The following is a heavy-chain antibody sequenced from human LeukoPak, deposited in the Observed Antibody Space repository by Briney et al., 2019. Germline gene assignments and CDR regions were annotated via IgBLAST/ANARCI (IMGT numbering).Heavy chain of an antibody. J-gene: IGHJ4*02. V-gene: IGHV1-46*01. Sequence: ASVKVSCKASGYTFATYYTHWVRQAPGQGLEWMGIINPSGGSTSYAQKFQGRVTMTRDTSTSTVYMELSSLRSEDTAVYYCARGDSSGYVDYWGQGTLVTVSS. D-gene: IGHD3-22*01. CDR3: ARGDSSGYVDY. CDR2: INPSGGST. CDR1: GYTFATYY.